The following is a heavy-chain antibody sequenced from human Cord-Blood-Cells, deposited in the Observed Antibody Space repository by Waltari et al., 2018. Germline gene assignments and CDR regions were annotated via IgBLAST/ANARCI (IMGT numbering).Heavy chain of an antibody. Sequence: EVQLVQSGAEVKKPGATVKVSCKASGYNFSDYYVDWVQQAPGKVLVWMGLVAAEDGETIYAEKFKGRVTITADTSTDTAYMELSSLRSEDTAVYYCATDKIYWGQGTLVTVSS. CDR1: GYNFSDYY. V-gene: IGHV1-69-2*01. J-gene: IGHJ4*02. CDR3: ATDKIY. CDR2: VAAEDGET.